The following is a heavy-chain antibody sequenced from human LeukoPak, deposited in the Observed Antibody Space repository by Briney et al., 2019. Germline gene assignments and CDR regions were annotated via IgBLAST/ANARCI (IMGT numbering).Heavy chain of an antibody. CDR1: GFTFSSYG. CDR3: ALNYYDSGKDY. J-gene: IGHJ4*02. CDR2: ISGRGTST. V-gene: IGHV3-23*01. Sequence: GGSLRLSCAASGFTFSSYGLSWVRQAQGKGVQWGSTISGRGTSTDYADSVKGRFTISRDNSKSTLYLQMNSLRAEDTAVYYCALNYYDSGKDYWGQGTLVTVSS. D-gene: IGHD3-10*01.